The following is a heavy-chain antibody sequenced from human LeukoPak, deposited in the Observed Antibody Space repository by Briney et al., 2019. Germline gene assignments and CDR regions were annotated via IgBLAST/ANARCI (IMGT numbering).Heavy chain of an antibody. CDR1: GGSISSSSYY. CDR2: IYYSGST. J-gene: IGHJ4*02. Sequence: SETLSLTCTVSGGSISSSSYYWGWIRQPPGKGLEWIGSIYYSGSTYYNPSLKSRVTISVDTSKNRFSLKLSSVTAADTAVYYCARDYGGNSGDYFDYWGQGTLVTVSS. D-gene: IGHD4-23*01. CDR3: ARDYGGNSGDYFDY. V-gene: IGHV4-39*02.